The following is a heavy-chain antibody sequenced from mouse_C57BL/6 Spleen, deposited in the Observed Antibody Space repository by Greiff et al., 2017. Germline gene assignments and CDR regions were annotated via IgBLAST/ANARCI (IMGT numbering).Heavy chain of an antibody. CDR1: GFTFSSYG. CDR2: ISSGGSYT. J-gene: IGHJ4*01. Sequence: EVQGVESGGDLVKPGGSLKLSCAASGFTFSSYGMSWVRQTPDKRLEWVATISSGGSYTYYPDSVKGRFTISRDNAKNTLYLQMSSLKSEDTAMYYCARHTDYGSSFYYAMDYWGQGTSVTVSS. V-gene: IGHV5-6*01. D-gene: IGHD1-1*01. CDR3: ARHTDYGSSFYYAMDY.